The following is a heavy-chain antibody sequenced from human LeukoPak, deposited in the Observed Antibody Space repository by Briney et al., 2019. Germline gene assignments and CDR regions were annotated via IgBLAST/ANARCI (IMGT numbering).Heavy chain of an antibody. Sequence: GSLRLSCAASGFTFSSYSMNWVRQAPGKGLEWVSSISSSSGYIYYADSVKGRFTISRDNAKNSLYLQMNSLRAEDTAVYYCARLKTTLGGFDPWGQGTLVTVSS. D-gene: IGHD4-11*01. CDR1: GFTFSSYS. CDR3: ARLKTTLGGFDP. CDR2: ISSSSGYI. J-gene: IGHJ5*02. V-gene: IGHV3-21*01.